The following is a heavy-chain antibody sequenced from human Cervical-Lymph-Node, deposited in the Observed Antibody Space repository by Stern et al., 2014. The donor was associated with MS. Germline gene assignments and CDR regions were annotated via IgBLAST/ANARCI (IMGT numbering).Heavy chain of an antibody. J-gene: IGHJ6*02. CDR1: GGTFNVYA. Sequence: QLVQSGAEVKKPGSSVKVSCKASGGTFNVYAINWLRQAPGQGLECMGGIIPIIGTANYAQNFQGRVTITADASTRTSSMQLSSLRSDDTAVYYCARDGRHTNNFGLDVWGQGTTVTVSS. CDR2: IIPIIGTA. V-gene: IGHV1-69*01. CDR3: ARDGRHTNNFGLDV.